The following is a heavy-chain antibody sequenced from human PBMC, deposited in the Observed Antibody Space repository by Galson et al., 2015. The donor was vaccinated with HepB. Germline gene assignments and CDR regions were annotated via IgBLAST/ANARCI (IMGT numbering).Heavy chain of an antibody. CDR3: ARDPNFCSGGSCFEYTFDY. J-gene: IGHJ4*02. CDR1: GFTFSDYY. V-gene: IGHV3-11*01. D-gene: IGHD2-15*01. CDR2: ISSSGGTI. Sequence: SLRLSCAASGFTFSDYYMTWIRQAPGKGLEWVSYISSSGGTIYYADSVKGRFTISRDNAKNSLYLQMNSLRAEDTAVYYCARDPNFCSGGSCFEYTFDYWGQGTLVTVSS.